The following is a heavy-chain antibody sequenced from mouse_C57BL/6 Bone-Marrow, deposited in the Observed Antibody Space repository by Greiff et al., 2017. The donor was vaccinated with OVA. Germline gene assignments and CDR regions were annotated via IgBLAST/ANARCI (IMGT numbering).Heavy chain of an antibody. J-gene: IGHJ2*01. CDR3: ATGESTVSPLDD. D-gene: IGHD1-1*01. CDR1: GFNITDDY. CDR2: IDPANGDT. Sequence: VQLQQSGAELVRPGASVKLSCTASGFNITDDYMHWVKQRPEQGLEWIGWIDPANGDTEYAPKFQGKATITADTSSNTAYLQLSSLTSEDTAVYYGATGESTVSPLDDWGQGTTLTVSS. V-gene: IGHV14-4*01.